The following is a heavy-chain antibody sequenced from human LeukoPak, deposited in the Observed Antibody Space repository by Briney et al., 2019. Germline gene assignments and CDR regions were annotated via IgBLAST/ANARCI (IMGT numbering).Heavy chain of an antibody. CDR1: GGSISSSNW. J-gene: IGHJ4*02. D-gene: IGHD4-11*01. CDR2: IYYSGST. CDR3: ARSESVTIDFDY. Sequence: SETLSLTCAVSGGSISSSNWWSWVRQPPGKGLEWIGEIYYSGSTNYNPSLKSRVTISVDTSKNQFSLKLSSVTAADTAVYYCARSESVTIDFDYWGQGTLVTVSS. V-gene: IGHV4-4*02.